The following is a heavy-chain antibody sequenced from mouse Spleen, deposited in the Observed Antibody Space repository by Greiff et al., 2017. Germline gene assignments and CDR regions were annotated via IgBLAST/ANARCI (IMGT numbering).Heavy chain of an antibody. CDR2: IRLKSDNYAT. CDR3: TSLRFPIAY. V-gene: IGHV6-3*01. J-gene: IGHJ3*01. D-gene: IGHD1-1*01. CDR1: GFTFSNYW. Sequence: EVKLEESGGGLVQPGGSMKLSCVASGFTFSNYWMNWVRQSPEKGLEWVAQIRLKSDNYATHYAESVKGRFTISRDDSKSSVYLQMNNLRAEDTGIYYCTSLRFPIAYWGQGTLVTVSA.